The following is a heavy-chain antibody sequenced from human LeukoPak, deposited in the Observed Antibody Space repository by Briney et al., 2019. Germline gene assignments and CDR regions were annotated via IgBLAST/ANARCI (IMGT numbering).Heavy chain of an antibody. CDR1: GYTFTSYD. Sequence: ASVKVSCKASGYTFTSYDINWVRQATGQGLEWMGWMNPNSGNTGYAQKFQGRVTMTRNTSISTAYMELSSLRSEDTAVYYCARKIRDGYNLCIDYWGQGTLVTVSS. D-gene: IGHD5-24*01. V-gene: IGHV1-8*01. CDR3: ARKIRDGYNLCIDY. CDR2: MNPNSGNT. J-gene: IGHJ4*02.